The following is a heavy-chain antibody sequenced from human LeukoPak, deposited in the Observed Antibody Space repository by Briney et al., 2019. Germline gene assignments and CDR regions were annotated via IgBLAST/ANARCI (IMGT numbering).Heavy chain of an antibody. V-gene: IGHV3-30-3*01. J-gene: IGHJ4*02. D-gene: IGHD3-3*01. Sequence: GGSLRLSCAASASTFSSYTMNWVRQAPGKGLEWVAVISYDGSNKYYADSVKGRFTISRDNSKNTLYLQMNSLRAEDTAVYYCARETTTNFWGGYYIPPLDYWGQGTLVTVSS. CDR3: ARETTTNFWGGYYIPPLDY. CDR1: ASTFSSYT. CDR2: ISYDGSNK.